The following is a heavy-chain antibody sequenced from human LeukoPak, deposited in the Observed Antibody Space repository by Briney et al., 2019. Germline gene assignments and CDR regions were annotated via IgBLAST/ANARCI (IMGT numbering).Heavy chain of an antibody. CDR3: AKSFLRESSKGIVGTTNFDY. V-gene: IGHV3-23*01. Sequence: HTGGSLRLSCAASGFTFNSYAMTWVRQAPGKGLEWVSAISGSGDLTYYADSVKGRFSISRDNSKNTLYLQMNSLRAEDTAIYHCAKSFLRESSKGIVGTTNFDYWGLGTLVTVSS. CDR1: GFTFNSYA. CDR2: ISGSGDLT. J-gene: IGHJ4*02. D-gene: IGHD1-26*01.